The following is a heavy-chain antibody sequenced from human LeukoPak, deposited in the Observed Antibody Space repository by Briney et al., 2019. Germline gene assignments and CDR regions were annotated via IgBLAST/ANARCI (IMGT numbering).Heavy chain of an antibody. Sequence: PSETLSLTCTVSGGSISSGGYYWSWIRQHPGKGLEWIGYIYYSGSTYYNPSLNSRVTISVDTSKNQFSLKLSSVTAADTAVYYCASRDGGYSYGFLGFDPWGQGTLVTVSS. J-gene: IGHJ5*02. CDR3: ASRDGGYSYGFLGFDP. CDR1: GGSISSGGYY. CDR2: IYYSGST. D-gene: IGHD5-18*01. V-gene: IGHV4-31*03.